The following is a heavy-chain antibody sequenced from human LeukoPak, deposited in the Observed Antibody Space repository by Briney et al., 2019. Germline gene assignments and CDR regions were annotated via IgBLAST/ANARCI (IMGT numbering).Heavy chain of an antibody. CDR1: GFTFSDYY. V-gene: IGHV3-11*01. Sequence: GGSLRLSCAASGFTFSDYYMSWIRQAPGKGLEWVSYISSSGSTIYYADSVKGRITISRDNAKNSLYLQMNSLRAEDTAVYYCARDRVYYGGTDYYYYYGMDVWGQGTTVTVSS. D-gene: IGHD4-23*01. J-gene: IGHJ6*02. CDR2: ISSSGSTI. CDR3: ARDRVYYGGTDYYYYYGMDV.